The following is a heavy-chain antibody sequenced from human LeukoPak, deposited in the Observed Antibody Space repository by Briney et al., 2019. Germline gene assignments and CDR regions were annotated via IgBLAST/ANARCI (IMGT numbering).Heavy chain of an antibody. Sequence: SETLSLTCAVYGGSFSGYYWSWIRQPPGKGLEWIGEINHSGSTNYNPSLKSRVTISVDTSKNQFSLKLSSVTAADTAVYYCASRDGTLDYWGQGTLVTVSS. CDR2: INHSGST. V-gene: IGHV4-34*01. D-gene: IGHD1-7*01. CDR3: ASRDGTLDY. CDR1: GGSFSGYY. J-gene: IGHJ4*02.